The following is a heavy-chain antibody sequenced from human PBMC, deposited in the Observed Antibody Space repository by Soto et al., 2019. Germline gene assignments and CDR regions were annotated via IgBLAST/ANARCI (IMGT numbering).Heavy chain of an antibody. CDR3: ARGNVVPLDY. Sequence: SETLSLTCTVSGGSISSNIYYWXXIRQPPGXGLEWIGNIHHSGSTYYNPSLKSRVTISVDRSKNQFSLKLSSVTAADTAVYYCARGNVVPLDYWGQGTLVTVSS. CDR1: GGSISSNIYY. CDR2: IHHSGST. V-gene: IGHV4-39*07. D-gene: IGHD2-21*01. J-gene: IGHJ4*02.